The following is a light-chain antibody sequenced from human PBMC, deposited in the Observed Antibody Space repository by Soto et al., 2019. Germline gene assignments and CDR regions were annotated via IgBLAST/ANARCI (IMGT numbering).Light chain of an antibody. CDR2: GAS. CDR1: QSVSSNY. J-gene: IGKJ5*01. CDR3: QQYGSSPIT. V-gene: IGKV3-20*01. Sequence: EIVLTQSPGTLSLSPGERATLSCRASQSVSSNYLAWYQQKPGQAPRLLVYGASSRATGIPDRFSGSGSGTDLTISISRQEPEDGEVYYGQQYGSSPITFGQGTRLEIK.